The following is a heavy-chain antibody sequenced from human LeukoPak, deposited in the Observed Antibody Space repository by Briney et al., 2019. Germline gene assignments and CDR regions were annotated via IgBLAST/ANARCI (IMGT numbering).Heavy chain of an antibody. Sequence: GESLEIFCKGSGYNFPTYWIGWVRQMPGKGLEWMGIIYPGDSETRYSPSFQGQVAISTDKSISTAYLQWRSLKASDTAMYYCARQAITTAGPDFWGQGTLVTVSS. V-gene: IGHV5-51*01. CDR1: GYNFPTYW. CDR2: IYPGDSET. D-gene: IGHD1-1*01. CDR3: ARQAITTAGPDF. J-gene: IGHJ4*02.